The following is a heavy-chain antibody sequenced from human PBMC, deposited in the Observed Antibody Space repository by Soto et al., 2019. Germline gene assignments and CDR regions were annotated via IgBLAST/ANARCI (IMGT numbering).Heavy chain of an antibody. CDR2: LTGSGAST. D-gene: IGHD5-12*01. CDR1: GFTFSSYA. Sequence: PGGSLRLSCAASGFTFSSYAMSWVRQAPGKGLEWVSALTGSGASTYYTDSVKGRFTISRDNSKNTLYLQMNSLTSEDTALYYCTRDLLPRYSFSGFDPWGQGTQVTVSS. CDR3: TRDLLPRYSFSGFDP. V-gene: IGHV3-23*01. J-gene: IGHJ5*02.